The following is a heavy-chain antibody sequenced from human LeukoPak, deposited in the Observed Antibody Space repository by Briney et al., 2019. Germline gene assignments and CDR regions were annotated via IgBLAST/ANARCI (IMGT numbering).Heavy chain of an antibody. J-gene: IGHJ4*02. D-gene: IGHD3-10*01. CDR3: ARAYYSGSGRSEAAWFDY. CDR2: IKQDGSEK. V-gene: IGHV3-7*04. Sequence: PGGSLRLSCVASGFTFSNYWMSWVRHVPGKGLEWVANIKQDGSEKYYVDSVKGRFTSSRDNAKNSLYLEVNSLRVEDTAVYYCARAYYSGSGRSEAAWFDYWGQGTLVTVSS. CDR1: GFTFSNYW.